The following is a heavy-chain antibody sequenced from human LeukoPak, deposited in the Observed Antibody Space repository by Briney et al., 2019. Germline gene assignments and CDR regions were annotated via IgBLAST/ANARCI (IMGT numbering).Heavy chain of an antibody. V-gene: IGHV3-30*02. Sequence: GGSLRLSRAASGFTFMYSGMHWVRQAPGKGLEWVAFIRYDGYNKYYADSVKGRFTISRDNSNTLYLQMNSLRPEDTAVYYCAKDWGMVGDNSGSVDYWGQGTLVTVSS. CDR1: GFTFMYSG. D-gene: IGHD3-22*01. J-gene: IGHJ4*02. CDR2: IRYDGYNK. CDR3: AKDWGMVGDNSGSVDY.